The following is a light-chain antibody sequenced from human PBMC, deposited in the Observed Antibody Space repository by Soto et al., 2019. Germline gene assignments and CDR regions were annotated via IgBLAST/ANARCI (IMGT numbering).Light chain of an antibody. V-gene: IGKV4-1*01. CDR3: HQYFTSPQT. CDR2: WAS. J-gene: IGKJ1*01. CDR1: QSLVHSDGNTY. Sequence: MTQSPLSLPVSLGQPACISCRSSQSLVHSDGNTYLAWYQQRPGQPPRLLMYWASTRAYGVPDRFSGSGSGTDFTLTISSLQAEDVAVYSCHQYFTSPQTFGQGTKV.